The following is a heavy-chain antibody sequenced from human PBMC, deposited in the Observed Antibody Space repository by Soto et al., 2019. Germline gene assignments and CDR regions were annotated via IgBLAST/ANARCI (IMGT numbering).Heavy chain of an antibody. J-gene: IGHJ5*02. Sequence: SETLSLTCAVYGGSFSGYYWSWIRQPPGKGLEWIGEINHSGSTNYNPSLKSRVTISVDTSKNQFSLKLSSVTAADTAVYYCARGKERTYYDILTGLATGNWFDPWGQGTLVTAPQ. CDR1: GGSFSGYY. V-gene: IGHV4-34*01. CDR3: ARGKERTYYDILTGLATGNWFDP. CDR2: INHSGST. D-gene: IGHD3-9*01.